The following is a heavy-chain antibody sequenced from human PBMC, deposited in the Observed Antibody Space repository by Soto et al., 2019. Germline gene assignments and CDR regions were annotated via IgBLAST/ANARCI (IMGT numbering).Heavy chain of an antibody. CDR1: GYSIRSDYQ. Sequence: PSETLSLTCVVSGYSIRSDYQWSWVRQPPGKGLEWIGEIYHSGSTNYNPSLKSRVTISVDTSKNQFSLKLSSVTAADTAVYYCARVRDIVVVPAYGMDVWGQGTTVTVSS. J-gene: IGHJ6*02. CDR2: IYHSGST. D-gene: IGHD2-2*01. CDR3: ARVRDIVVVPAYGMDV. V-gene: IGHV4-4*02.